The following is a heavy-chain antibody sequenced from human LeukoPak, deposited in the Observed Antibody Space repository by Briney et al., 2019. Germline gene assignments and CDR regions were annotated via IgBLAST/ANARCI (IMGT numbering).Heavy chain of an antibody. CDR2: IRYDGSNK. CDR3: AKAMPPTVITGTLDDAFDI. CDR1: GFTFSSYG. Sequence: PGGSLRLSCAASGFTFSSYGMHWVRQAPGKGLEWVAFIRYDGSNKYYADSVKGRFTISRDNSNNTLYLQMNSLRAEDTAVYYCAKAMPPTVITGTLDDAFDIWGQGTMVTVSS. V-gene: IGHV3-30*02. J-gene: IGHJ3*02. D-gene: IGHD1-7*01.